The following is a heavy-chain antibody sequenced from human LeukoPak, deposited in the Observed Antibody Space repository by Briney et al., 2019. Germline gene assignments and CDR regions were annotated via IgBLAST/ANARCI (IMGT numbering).Heavy chain of an antibody. CDR3: ARDRYCTTTRCSDY. Sequence: GGSLRLSCAASGFTFSDYYMSWIRQAPGKGLEWVSSISSSSSYIYYADSVKGRFTISRDNAKNSLYLQMNSLRAEDTAVYYCARDRYCTTTRCSDYWGQGTLVTVSS. CDR2: ISSSSSYI. D-gene: IGHD2-2*01. J-gene: IGHJ4*02. V-gene: IGHV3-11*06. CDR1: GFTFSDYY.